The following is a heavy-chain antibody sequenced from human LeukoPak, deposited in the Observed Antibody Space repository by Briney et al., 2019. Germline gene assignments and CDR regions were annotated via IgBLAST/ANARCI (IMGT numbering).Heavy chain of an antibody. D-gene: IGHD3-10*01. CDR2: INPNGGGT. V-gene: IGHV1-2*02. CDR1: GYTFTGYY. J-gene: IGHJ3*02. CDR3: ARVRSWFDAFDI. Sequence: ASVKVSCKASGYTFTGYYMHWVRQAPGQGLEWMGWINPNGGGTNYAQKFQGRVTMTRDTSISTAYMELSRLRSDDTAVYYCARVRSWFDAFDIWGQGTMVTVSS.